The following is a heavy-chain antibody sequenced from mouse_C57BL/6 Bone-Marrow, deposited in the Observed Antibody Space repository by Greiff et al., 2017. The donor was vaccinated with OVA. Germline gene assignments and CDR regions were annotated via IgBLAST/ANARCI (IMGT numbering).Heavy chain of an antibody. Sequence: VQLQQSGAELVKPGASVKLSCTASGFNIKDYYMHWVKQRTEQGLEWIGRIDPEDGETKYAPKFPGKATITADTSSNTAYLQLSSLTSEDTAGYYCAPYSNYDYYAMDYWGQGTSVTVSS. V-gene: IGHV14-2*01. D-gene: IGHD2-5*01. CDR2: IDPEDGET. CDR3: APYSNYDYYAMDY. J-gene: IGHJ4*01. CDR1: GFNIKDYY.